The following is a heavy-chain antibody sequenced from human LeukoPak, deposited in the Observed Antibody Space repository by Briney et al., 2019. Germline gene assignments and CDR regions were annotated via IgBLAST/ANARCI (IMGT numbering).Heavy chain of an antibody. Sequence: GGSLRLSCAASGFTFSSYWMSWVRQAPGKGLEWVANIKQDGSEKYYVDSVKGRFTISRDNAKNSLYLQMNSLRAEDTAVYYCARDLHSSGCPFDYWGQGTLVTVSS. CDR1: GFTFSSYW. CDR2: IKQDGSEK. D-gene: IGHD6-19*01. J-gene: IGHJ4*02. V-gene: IGHV3-7*01. CDR3: ARDLHSSGCPFDY.